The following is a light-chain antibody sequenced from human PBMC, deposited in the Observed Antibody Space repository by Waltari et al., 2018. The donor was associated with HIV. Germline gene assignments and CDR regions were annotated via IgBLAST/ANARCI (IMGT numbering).Light chain of an antibody. CDR2: EVT. J-gene: IGLJ3*02. Sequence: QSALTQPASVSGSPGPSITISCTVTSSDVGRYNRVSWYQQYPGKAPKLIIYEVTKRPSGVSNRFSGSKSGNTASLTLSGLQADDEADYYCSSYAGARVFGGGTNLIVL. V-gene: IGLV2-23*02. CDR3: SSYAGARV. CDR1: SSDVGRYNR.